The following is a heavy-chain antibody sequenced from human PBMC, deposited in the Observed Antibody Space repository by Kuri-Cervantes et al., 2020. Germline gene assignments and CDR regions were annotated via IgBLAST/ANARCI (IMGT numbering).Heavy chain of an antibody. V-gene: IGHV1-8*01. D-gene: IGHD5-24*01. Sequence: ASVKVSCKASGYTFTSYDINWVRQATGQGLEWMGWMNPNSGNTGYAQKFQGRVTMTRNTSISTAYMELSSLRSEDTAVYYCAGGSKRWLQLVFDYWGQGTLVTVSS. CDR2: MNPNSGNT. CDR1: GYTFTSYD. J-gene: IGHJ4*02. CDR3: AGGSKRWLQLVFDY.